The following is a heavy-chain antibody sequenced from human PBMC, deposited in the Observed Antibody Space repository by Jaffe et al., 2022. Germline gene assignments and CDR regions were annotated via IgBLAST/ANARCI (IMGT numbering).Heavy chain of an antibody. Sequence: QVQLQQSGPGLVKPSQTLSLTCAISGDSVSSNSAAWNWIRQSPSRGLEWLGRTYYRSKWYNDYAVSVKSRITINPDTSKNQFSLQLNSVTPEDTAVYYCARAPDGSTDYDYIWGSYRPLYFDYWGQGTLVTVSS. CDR3: ARAPDGSTDYDYIWGSYRPLYFDY. J-gene: IGHJ4*02. V-gene: IGHV6-1*01. D-gene: IGHD3-16*02. CDR2: TYYRSKWYN. CDR1: GDSVSSNSAA.